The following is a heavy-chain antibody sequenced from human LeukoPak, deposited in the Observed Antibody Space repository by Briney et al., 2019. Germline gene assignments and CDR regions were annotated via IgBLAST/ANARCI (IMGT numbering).Heavy chain of an antibody. CDR2: IYYSGST. Sequence: KPSETLSLTCTVSGGSISSYYWSWIRQPPGKGLEWIGYIYYSGSTNYNPSLKSRVTISVDTSKNQFSLKLSSVTAADTAVYYCARDVAAPGGDFDYWGQGTLVTVSS. J-gene: IGHJ4*02. CDR3: ARDVAAPGGDFDY. D-gene: IGHD3-10*01. V-gene: IGHV4-59*12. CDR1: GGSISSYY.